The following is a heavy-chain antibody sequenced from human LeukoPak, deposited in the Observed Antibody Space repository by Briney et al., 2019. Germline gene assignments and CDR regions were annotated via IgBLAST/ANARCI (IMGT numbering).Heavy chain of an antibody. CDR3: AKDMSDSSYYYGMDV. J-gene: IGHJ6*02. V-gene: IGHV3-9*01. CDR2: ISWNSGSI. CDR1: GFTFSSYG. D-gene: IGHD6-13*01. Sequence: GGSLRLSCAASGFTFSSYGMHWVRQAPGKGLEWVSGISWNSGSIGYADSVKGRFTISRDNAKNSLYLQMNSLRAEDTALYYCAKDMSDSSYYYGMDVWGQGTTVTVSS.